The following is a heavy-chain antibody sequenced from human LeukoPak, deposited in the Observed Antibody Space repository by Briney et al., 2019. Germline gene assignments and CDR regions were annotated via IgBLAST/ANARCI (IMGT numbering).Heavy chain of an antibody. Sequence: ASVKVSCRASGYTFTSYYMHWVRQAPGQGLEWMGVSNPSGVVTNYAQKSQGRVTMTRDTSTTTVYMELSSLRPEDTAVYYCAREESGGYFDYWGQGTLVTVSS. D-gene: IGHD2-8*02. V-gene: IGHV1-46*01. CDR2: SNPSGVVT. J-gene: IGHJ4*02. CDR3: AREESGGYFDY. CDR1: GYTFTSYY.